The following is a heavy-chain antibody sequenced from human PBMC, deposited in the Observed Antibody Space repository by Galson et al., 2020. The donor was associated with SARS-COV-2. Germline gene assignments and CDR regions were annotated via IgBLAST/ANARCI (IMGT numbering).Heavy chain of an antibody. CDR3: ARGGGSRWHRGHKWFDP. V-gene: IGHV4-34*01. Sequence: SQASETLSLTCGVYGGSLSGSFWSWIRQPPEKGLEWIGEISPTGTTNYNPSLKSRLAMSVDTSKNQFSLRVTSVTAADTAVYYCARGGGSRWHRGHKWFDPWGQGSLVTVSS. CDR2: ISPTGTT. J-gene: IGHJ5*02. CDR1: GGSLSGSF. D-gene: IGHD6-13*01.